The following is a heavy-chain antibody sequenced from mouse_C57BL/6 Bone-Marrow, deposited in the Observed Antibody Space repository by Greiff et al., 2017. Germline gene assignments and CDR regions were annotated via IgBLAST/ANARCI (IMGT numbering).Heavy chain of an antibody. V-gene: IGHV1-26*01. Sequence: VQLQQSGPELVKPGASVKISCKASGYTFTDYYMNWVKQSHGKSLEWIGDINPNNGGTSYNQKVKGKATLTVDKSSSTAYMELRSLTSEDSAVYYCARERAYYSNYEAMDYWGQGTSVTVSS. CDR3: ARERAYYSNYEAMDY. CDR1: GYTFTDYY. D-gene: IGHD2-5*01. CDR2: INPNNGGT. J-gene: IGHJ4*01.